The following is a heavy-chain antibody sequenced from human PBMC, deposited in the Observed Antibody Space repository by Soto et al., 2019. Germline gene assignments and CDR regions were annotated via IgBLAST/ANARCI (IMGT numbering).Heavy chain of an antibody. D-gene: IGHD6-13*01. CDR1: GFTFSDHY. CDR2: TRNKANSYTT. J-gene: IGHJ3*02. Sequence: EVQLVESGGGLVQPGGSLRLSCAASGFTFSDHYMDWVRQAPGKGLEWVGRTRNKANSYTTEYAASVKGRFTISRDDSKNSLYLQMNSLKTEDTAVYYCASSSPLAAAGTDAFDIWGQGTMVTVSS. V-gene: IGHV3-72*01. CDR3: ASSSPLAAAGTDAFDI.